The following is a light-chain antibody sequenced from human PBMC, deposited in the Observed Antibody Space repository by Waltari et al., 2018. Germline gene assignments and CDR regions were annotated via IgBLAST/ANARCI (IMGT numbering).Light chain of an antibody. CDR1: SPNIGGNT. J-gene: IGLJ1*01. CDR3: AAWDDSLNGLYV. CDR2: AIF. Sequence: QSVLTQPPSASGTPGQRVTISCSGSSPNIGGNTVNWYQHLPGTAPKLSPSAIFRRPPGVPVRFLASKSGTPASLAISGLQSDDEGVYYCAAWDDSLNGLYVFGTGTKVTVL. V-gene: IGLV1-44*01.